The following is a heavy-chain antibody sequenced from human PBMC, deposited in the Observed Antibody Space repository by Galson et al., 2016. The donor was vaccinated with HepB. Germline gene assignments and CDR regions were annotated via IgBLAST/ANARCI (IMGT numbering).Heavy chain of an antibody. D-gene: IGHD1-26*01. V-gene: IGHV3-23*01. CDR2: ISGSGVST. CDR3: AKDRGTYFINYFDY. J-gene: IGHJ4*02. CDR1: GFTFSTYA. Sequence: SLRLSCAASGFTFSTYAMSWVRQAPGKGLEWVSGISGSGVSTYYADSVKGRFTISRDNSKNTLYLQMNSLRAEDTAVYYCAKDRGTYFINYFDYWGQGTLVTVSS.